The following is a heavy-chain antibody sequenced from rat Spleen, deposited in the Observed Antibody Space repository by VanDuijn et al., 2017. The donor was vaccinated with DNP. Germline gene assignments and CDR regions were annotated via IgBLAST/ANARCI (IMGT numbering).Heavy chain of an antibody. CDR1: GFTFSDYW. CDR3: ARGRLHWSYVMDA. D-gene: IGHD3-5*01. V-gene: IGHV5-31*01. CDR2: ITSSGGSV. Sequence: EVQLVESGGDLVQSGRSLKLSCVASGFTFSDYWMTWIRQVPGRGLEWVSSITSSGGSVHYPDSVKGRFTISRDNGKNTLYLQMHSLRSEDTATYYCARGRLHWSYVMDAWGQGTSVIVSS. J-gene: IGHJ4*01.